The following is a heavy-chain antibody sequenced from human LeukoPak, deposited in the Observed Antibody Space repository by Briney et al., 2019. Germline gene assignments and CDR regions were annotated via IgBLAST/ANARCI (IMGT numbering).Heavy chain of an antibody. V-gene: IGHV3-64*01. CDR3: ARGGEGDTVTDDAFDI. CDR1: GFTFSSYA. J-gene: IGHJ3*02. D-gene: IGHD4-17*01. CDR2: ISSNGGST. Sequence: GGSLRLSCAASGFTFSSYAMHWVRQAPGKGLEYVSAISSNGGSTYYTNSVKGRFTISRDNSKNTLYLQMGSLRAEDMAVYYCARGGEGDTVTDDAFDIWGQGTMVTVSS.